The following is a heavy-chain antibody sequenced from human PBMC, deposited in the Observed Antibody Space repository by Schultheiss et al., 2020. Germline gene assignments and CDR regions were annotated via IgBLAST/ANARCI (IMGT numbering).Heavy chain of an antibody. Sequence: ASVKVSCKASGYTFTSYDINWVRQATGQGLEWMGWMNPNSGNTGYAQKFQGRVTITADESTSTAYMELSSLRSEDTAVYYCARGGIVATGYFDYWGQGTLVTVSS. J-gene: IGHJ4*02. CDR3: ARGGIVATGYFDY. CDR1: GYTFTSYD. D-gene: IGHD5-12*01. V-gene: IGHV1-8*01. CDR2: MNPNSGNT.